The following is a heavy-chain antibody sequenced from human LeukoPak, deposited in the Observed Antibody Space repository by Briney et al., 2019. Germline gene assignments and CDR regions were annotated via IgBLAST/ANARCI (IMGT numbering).Heavy chain of an antibody. J-gene: IGHJ4*02. CDR1: GFTFSSYA. Sequence: PGGSLRLSCAASGFTFSSYAMSWVRQAPGKGLEWVSSISSSSSYIYYADSVKGRFTISRDNAKNSLYLQMNSLRAEDTAVYYCARDRGIAAAGADYWGQGTLVTVSS. V-gene: IGHV3-21*01. D-gene: IGHD6-13*01. CDR2: ISSSSSYI. CDR3: ARDRGIAAAGADY.